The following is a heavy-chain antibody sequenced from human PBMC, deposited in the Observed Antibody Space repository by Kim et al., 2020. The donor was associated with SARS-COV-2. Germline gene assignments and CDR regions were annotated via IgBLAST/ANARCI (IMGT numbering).Heavy chain of an antibody. CDR3: ARVDWGLDY. CDR2: ITSDGSGRKT. D-gene: IGHD7-27*01. V-gene: IGHV3-74*01. Sequence: GGSLRLSCTTTAFALRDYWMHWVRQAPGKGLEWVSRITSDGSGRKTNYADSVKGRFTVSRDTAKNTMYLEMNSLRVDDAGVYYCARVDWGLDYWGRGTLVTVSS. CDR1: AFALRDYW. J-gene: IGHJ4*02.